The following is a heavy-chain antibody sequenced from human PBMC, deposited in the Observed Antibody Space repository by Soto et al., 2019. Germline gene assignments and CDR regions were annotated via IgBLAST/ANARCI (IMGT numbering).Heavy chain of an antibody. V-gene: IGHV5-51*01. D-gene: IGHD2-21*02. Sequence: GESLKISCKGSGYSFTSYWIGWVRQMPGKGPEWMGIIYPGDSDTRYSPSFQGQVTISADKSISTAYLQWSSLKASDTAMYYCARAPYCGGDCYDAFDIWGQGTMVTVSS. CDR3: ARAPYCGGDCYDAFDI. J-gene: IGHJ3*02. CDR1: GYSFTSYW. CDR2: IYPGDSDT.